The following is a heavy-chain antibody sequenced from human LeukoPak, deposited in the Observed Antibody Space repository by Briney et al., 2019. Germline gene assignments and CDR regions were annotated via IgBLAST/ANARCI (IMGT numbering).Heavy chain of an antibody. J-gene: IGHJ4*02. CDR3: ARESTSTSCSDY. V-gene: IGHV1-69*04. Sequence: SVEVSCKASGGTFSSYAISWVRQAPGQGLEWMGRIIPILGIANYAQKFQGRVTITADKSTSTAYMELSSLRSEDTTVYYCARESTSTSCSDYWGQGTLVTVSS. CDR1: GGTFSSYA. CDR2: IIPILGIA. D-gene: IGHD2-2*01.